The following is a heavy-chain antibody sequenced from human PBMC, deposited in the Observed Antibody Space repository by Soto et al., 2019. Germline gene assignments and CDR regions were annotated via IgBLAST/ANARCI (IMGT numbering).Heavy chain of an antibody. J-gene: IGHJ6*02. CDR3: ARGVSGYDSSTGYYTYGMDV. CDR2: IYPGDSDT. D-gene: IGHD3-9*01. V-gene: IGHV5-51*01. CDR1: GYSFTSYW. Sequence: GESLKISCKGSGYSFTSYWIGWVRQMPGKGLEWMRIIYPGDSDTRYSPSFQGQVTISADKSISTAYLQWSSLKASDTAMYYCARGVSGYDSSTGYYTYGMDVWGQGTTVTVSS.